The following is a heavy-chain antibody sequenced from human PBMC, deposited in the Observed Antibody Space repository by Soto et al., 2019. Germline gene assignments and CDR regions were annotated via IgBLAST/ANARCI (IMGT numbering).Heavy chain of an antibody. J-gene: IGHJ4*02. V-gene: IGHV1-3*01. CDR3: ARDLYYGSGTYNYFDY. CDR2: INAGNANT. D-gene: IGHD3-10*01. Sequence: ASVKVSCKASGYPFTRYALHWARQAPGQMLEWLGWINAGNANTKYSQKFQGRVTITRDTSASTAYMELSSLRSEDTAVYYCARDLYYGSGTYNYFDYWGQGTQVTVSS. CDR1: GYPFTRYA.